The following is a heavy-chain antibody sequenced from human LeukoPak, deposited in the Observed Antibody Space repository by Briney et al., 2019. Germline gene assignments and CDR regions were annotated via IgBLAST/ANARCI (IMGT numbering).Heavy chain of an antibody. D-gene: IGHD1-26*01. V-gene: IGHV3-23*01. J-gene: IGHJ6*02. Sequence: GGSLRLSCAASGFTFSSYVMSWVRQAPGKGLEWVSAISDSGGNTYHADSVKGRFTISRDNSKNTLYLVMNSLRAEDTAVYYCAKLLVELLVSYYYGMDVWGQGTPVIVSS. CDR2: ISDSGGNT. CDR3: AKLLVELLVSYYYGMDV. CDR1: GFTFSSYV.